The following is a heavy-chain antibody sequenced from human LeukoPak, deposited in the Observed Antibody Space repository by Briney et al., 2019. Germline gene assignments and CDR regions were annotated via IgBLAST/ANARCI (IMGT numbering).Heavy chain of an antibody. J-gene: IGHJ4*02. Sequence: SQTLSLTCTVSGGSISSGTYYYSWIRQSPGKGLEWIGYMYHSGNTFYNPSLKSRVTISVDNSKNLFSLRLNSVTAADTAVYYCARAVSGPSADYWGQGTLVTVSS. V-gene: IGHV4-30-2*05. CDR1: GGSISSGTYY. CDR3: ARAVSGPSADY. CDR2: MYHSGNT. D-gene: IGHD1-26*01.